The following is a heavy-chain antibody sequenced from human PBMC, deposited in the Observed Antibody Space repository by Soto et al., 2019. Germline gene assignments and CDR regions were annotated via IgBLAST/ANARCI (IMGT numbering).Heavy chain of an antibody. CDR3: TTDPPRNCSSTSCHVGY. Sequence: EVQLVESGGGLVKPGGSLRLSCTASGFTFTNAWMNWVRQTPGKGLEWVGRVKSKSDGGTMAYAAPVKGRFSISRDDSKNMVYLQMNGLKTEDTAVYYCTTDPPRNCSSTSCHVGYWGQGTLVSVSS. J-gene: IGHJ4*02. D-gene: IGHD2-2*01. V-gene: IGHV3-15*07. CDR2: VKSKSDGGTM. CDR1: GFTFTNAW.